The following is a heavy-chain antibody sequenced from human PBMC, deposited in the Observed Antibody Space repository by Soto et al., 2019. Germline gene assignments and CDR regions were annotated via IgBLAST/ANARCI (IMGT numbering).Heavy chain of an antibody. V-gene: IGHV3-30-3*01. CDR3: ARDHDYGIYYYYGMGV. J-gene: IGHJ6*02. Sequence: PGGSLRLSCAASGFTFSNYAMHWVRQAPGKGLEWVAVISYDGNKKYYADSVKGRFTISRDNSKNTLYLQMNSLRTEDTAVYYCARDHDYGIYYYYGMGVWGQGTTVTVS. CDR2: ISYDGNKK. D-gene: IGHD4-17*01. CDR1: GFTFSNYA.